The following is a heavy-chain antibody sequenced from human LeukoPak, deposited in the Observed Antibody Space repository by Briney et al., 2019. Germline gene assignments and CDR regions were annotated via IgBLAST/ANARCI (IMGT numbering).Heavy chain of an antibody. V-gene: IGHV4-59*01. CDR2: IYYSGST. CDR1: GGSISSYY. D-gene: IGHD6-13*01. J-gene: IGHJ4*02. CDR3: ARASSWPSFDY. Sequence: SETLSLTCTVSGGSISSYYWSWIRQPPGKGLEWIGYIYYSGSTNYNPSLKSRVTISVDTSKNQFSLKLSSVTAADTAVYYCARASSWPSFDYWGQGTLVTVSS.